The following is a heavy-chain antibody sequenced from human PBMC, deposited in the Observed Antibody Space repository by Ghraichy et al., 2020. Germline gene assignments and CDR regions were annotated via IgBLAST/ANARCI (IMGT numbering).Heavy chain of an antibody. D-gene: IGHD3-3*01. CDR1: GFTFSSYA. J-gene: IGHJ4*02. Sequence: GGSLRLSCAASGFTFSSYAMSWVRQAPGKGLEWVSAISGSGGSTYYADSVKGRFTISRDNSKNTLYLQMNSLRAEDTAVYYCAAAYYDFWSGYLGCYFDYWGQGTLVTVSS. V-gene: IGHV3-23*01. CDR2: ISGSGGST. CDR3: AAAYYDFWSGYLGCYFDY.